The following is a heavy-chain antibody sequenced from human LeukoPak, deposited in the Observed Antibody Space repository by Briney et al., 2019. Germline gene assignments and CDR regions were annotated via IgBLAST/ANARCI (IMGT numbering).Heavy chain of an antibody. Sequence: TGGSLRLSCAASGFTFTNYNMNWVRQAPGKGLEWISYISGGSGTIYYADSVRGRFTVSRDNAKDSLWLQMNNLRVEDTAVYYCARRCGDWLDPWGPGTLVTVSS. V-gene: IGHV3-48*01. D-gene: IGHD2-21*01. CDR1: GFTFTNYN. CDR3: ARRCGDWLDP. CDR2: ISGGSGTI. J-gene: IGHJ5*02.